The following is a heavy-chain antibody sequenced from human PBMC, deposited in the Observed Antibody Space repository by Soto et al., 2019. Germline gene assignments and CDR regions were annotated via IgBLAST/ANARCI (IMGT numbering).Heavy chain of an antibody. V-gene: IGHV1-18*01. D-gene: IGHD2-15*01. Sequence: QVQLVQSGAEVKEPGASVKVSCKASGYTFTTYGISWVRQAPGQGLEWMGWTSVYKDNTNYAQNFQGRVTMTIDTSTSTAYMELRSLRSDDTAVYYCARDRSSRDYWGQGTLVTVSS. CDR2: TSVYKDNT. CDR3: ARDRSSRDY. CDR1: GYTFTTYG. J-gene: IGHJ4*02.